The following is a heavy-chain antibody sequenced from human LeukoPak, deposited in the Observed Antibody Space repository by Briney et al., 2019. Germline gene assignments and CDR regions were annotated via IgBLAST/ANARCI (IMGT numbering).Heavy chain of an antibody. J-gene: IGHJ4*02. CDR2: ISSDEHNK. CDR3: ARDSSSWYGGY. D-gene: IGHD6-13*01. CDR1: GFTFNTYV. V-gene: IGHV3-30*03. Sequence: GRSLRLSCAASGFTFNTYVMHWVRQAPGKGLEWVALISSDEHNKYYADSVKGRFTISRDNSKNTLYLQMNSLRAEDTAVYYCARDSSSWYGGYWGQGTLVTVSS.